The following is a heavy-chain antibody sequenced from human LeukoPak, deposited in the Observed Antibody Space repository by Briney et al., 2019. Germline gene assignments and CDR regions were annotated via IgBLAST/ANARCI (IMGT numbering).Heavy chain of an antibody. CDR2: ISYLGDDQ. D-gene: IGHD6-25*01. Sequence: GGSLRLSCVASGFTFSTYRMSWVRQAPGKGLEWVAVISYLGDDQFYAESVKGRFTISRDNSNKIVFLQMNSLRGEDTAVYYCAKDRSSGPHYYYGMDVWGRGTTVIVSS. CDR1: GFTFSTYR. J-gene: IGHJ6*02. CDR3: AKDRSSGPHYYYGMDV. V-gene: IGHV3-30*18.